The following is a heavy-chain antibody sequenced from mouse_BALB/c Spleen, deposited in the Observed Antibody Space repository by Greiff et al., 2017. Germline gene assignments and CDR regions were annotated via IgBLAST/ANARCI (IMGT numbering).Heavy chain of an antibody. CDR3: ARGGNYGLYYYAMDY. Sequence: EVKLVESGGGLVKPGGSLKLSCAASGFTFSSYAMSLVRQTPEKRLEWVASISSGGSTYYPDSVKGRFTISRDNARNILYLQMSSLRSEDTAMYYCARGGNYGLYYYAMDYWGQGTSVTVSS. D-gene: IGHD1-1*01. V-gene: IGHV5-6-5*01. CDR1: GFTFSSYA. J-gene: IGHJ4*01. CDR2: ISSGGST.